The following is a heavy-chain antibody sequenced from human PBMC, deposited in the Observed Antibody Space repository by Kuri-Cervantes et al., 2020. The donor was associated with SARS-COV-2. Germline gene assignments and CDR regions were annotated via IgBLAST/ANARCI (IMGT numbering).Heavy chain of an antibody. Sequence: GGSLRLSCAASGFIFKNYAMHWVRQAPGKGLEWVAVTVYDGTTKYYADSVKGRFTISRDNSEKMLYLQVSSLRAEDTAVYYCVKGSSSWYDFWFDPWGQGTLVTDSS. D-gene: IGHD6-13*01. CDR2: TVYDGTTK. V-gene: IGHV3-30-3*01. CDR3: VKGSSSWYDFWFDP. CDR1: GFIFKNYA. J-gene: IGHJ5*02.